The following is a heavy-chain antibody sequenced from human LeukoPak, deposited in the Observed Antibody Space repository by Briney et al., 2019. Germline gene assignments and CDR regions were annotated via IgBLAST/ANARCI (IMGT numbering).Heavy chain of an antibody. Sequence: SETLSLTCTVSGDSISNYYWSWIRQPAGKGLEWIGRIYTSGSTNYNPSLKSRVTMSVDTSKNQFSLKLSSVTAADTAVYYCARDSSSSGRDYWGQGTLVTVSS. D-gene: IGHD6-6*01. V-gene: IGHV4-4*07. CDR2: IYTSGST. CDR1: GDSISNYY. CDR3: ARDSSSSGRDY. J-gene: IGHJ4*02.